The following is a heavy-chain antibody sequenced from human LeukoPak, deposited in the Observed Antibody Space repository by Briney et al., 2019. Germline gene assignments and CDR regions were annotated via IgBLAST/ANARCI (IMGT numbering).Heavy chain of an antibody. J-gene: IGHJ4*02. D-gene: IGHD3-22*01. CDR2: IKYDGSEK. CDR3: ARDSGTGSGYLAFDY. V-gene: IGHV3-7*01. CDR1: GFTFSSYW. Sequence: PGGSLRLSCAASGFTFSSYWMSWVRQAPGKGPEWVAYIKYDGSEKHYVDSVKGRFTISRDNSKNTLYLQMNSLRAEDTAVYYCARDSGTGSGYLAFDYWGQGTLVTVSS.